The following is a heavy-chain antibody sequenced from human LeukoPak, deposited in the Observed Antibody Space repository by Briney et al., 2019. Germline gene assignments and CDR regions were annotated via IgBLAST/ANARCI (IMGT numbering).Heavy chain of an antibody. V-gene: IGHV4-34*01. Sequence: SETLSLTCAVYGGSFSGYYWSWIRQPPGKGLEWIGEINHSGSTNYNPSLKSRLTMSIDASKNQFSLSLRSLTPADTAVYYCARESSLHWLASGWFDPWGQGTLVAVSS. CDR3: ARESSLHWLASGWFDP. J-gene: IGHJ5*02. CDR2: INHSGST. CDR1: GGSFSGYY. D-gene: IGHD6-19*01.